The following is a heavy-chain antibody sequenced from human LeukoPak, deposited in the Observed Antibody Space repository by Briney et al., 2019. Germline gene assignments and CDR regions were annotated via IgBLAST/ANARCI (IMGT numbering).Heavy chain of an antibody. V-gene: IGHV1-24*01. CDR3: ATAGPFGSYYGFQH. J-gene: IGHJ1*01. CDR2: FDPEDGET. CDR1: GYTLTELS. D-gene: IGHD1-26*01. Sequence: ASVKVSCKVSGYTLTELSTHWVRQAPGKGLEWMGGFDPEDGETIYAQKFQGRVTMTEDTSTDTAYMELSSLRSEDTAVYYCATAGPFGSYYGFQHWGQGTLVTVSS.